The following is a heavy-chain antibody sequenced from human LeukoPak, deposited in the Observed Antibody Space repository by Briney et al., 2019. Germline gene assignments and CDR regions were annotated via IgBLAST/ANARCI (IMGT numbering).Heavy chain of an antibody. D-gene: IGHD5-18*01. J-gene: IGHJ6*03. Sequence: SETLSLTCTVSGGSISSGSYYWSWIRQPAGKGLEWIGRIYTSGSTNYNPSLKSRVTISVDTSKNQFSLKLSSVTAADTAVYYCASRRYSYGHYYYYYYMDVWGKGTTVTISS. CDR3: ASRRYSYGHYYYYYYMDV. CDR2: IYTSGST. CDR1: GGSISSGSYY. V-gene: IGHV4-61*02.